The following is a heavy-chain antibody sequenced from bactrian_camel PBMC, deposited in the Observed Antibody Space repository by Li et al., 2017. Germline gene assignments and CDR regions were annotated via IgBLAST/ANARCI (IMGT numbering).Heavy chain of an antibody. CDR2: IDSDGSA. V-gene: IGHV3S53*01. CDR3: ATGAVIGY. Sequence: QVQLVESGGGSVQAGGSLKLSCSAAGSASGYMSSMYCAGWFRQAPGKEREGVAVIDSDGSARYADSVKDRFTISRDNAKNTVYLQMNSLKTEDTAVYYCATGAVIGYWGQGTQVTVS. CDR1: GYMSSMYC. D-gene: IGHD1*01. J-gene: IGHJ4*01.